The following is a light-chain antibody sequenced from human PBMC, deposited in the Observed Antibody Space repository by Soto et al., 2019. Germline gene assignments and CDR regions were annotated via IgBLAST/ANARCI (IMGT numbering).Light chain of an antibody. CDR1: QDISTE. J-gene: IGKJ1*01. Sequence: AIQMTQSPSSLSVSVGDRVTITCRASQDISTELGWYQQKPGKAPRLLIYGAFSLQSGVPSRFSGSGSGTEFTLTISSLQPDDVATYYCLQDFKYPRTFGQGTKVEVK. CDR2: GAF. CDR3: LQDFKYPRT. V-gene: IGKV1-6*01.